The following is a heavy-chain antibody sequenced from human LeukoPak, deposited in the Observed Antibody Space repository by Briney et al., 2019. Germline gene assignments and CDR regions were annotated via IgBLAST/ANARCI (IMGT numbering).Heavy chain of an antibody. D-gene: IGHD2-21*02. J-gene: IGHJ3*02. CDR3: ARAPLAYCGGDCYSGAFDI. CDR2: IYYSGST. CDR1: GGSISSGGYY. V-gene: IGHV4-31*03. Sequence: ASQTLPLTCTVSGGSISSGGYYWSWIRQHPGKGLEWIGYIYYSGSTYYNPSLKSRVTISVDTSKNQFSLKLSSVTAADTAVYYCARAPLAYCGGDCYSGAFDIWGQGTMVTVSS.